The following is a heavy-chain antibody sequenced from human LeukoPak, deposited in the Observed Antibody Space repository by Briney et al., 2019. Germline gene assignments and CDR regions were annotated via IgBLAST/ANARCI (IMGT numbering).Heavy chain of an antibody. CDR2: IYYSGST. D-gene: IGHD2-2*01. V-gene: IGHV4-39*01. CDR1: GGSISSISYY. CDR3: ARMYCSSTSCYFDY. Sequence: SETLSLTCTVSGGSISSISYYWGWIRQPPGKGLEWIGNIYYSGSTYYNPSLKSRVTISVDASKNQFSLKLSSVTAADTAVYYCARMYCSSTSCYFDYWGQGTLVTVSS. J-gene: IGHJ4*02.